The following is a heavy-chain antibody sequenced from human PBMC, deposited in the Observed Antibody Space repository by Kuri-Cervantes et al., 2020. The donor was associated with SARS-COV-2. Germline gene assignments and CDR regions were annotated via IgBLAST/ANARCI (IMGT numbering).Heavy chain of an antibody. CDR3: ARDSDTTGYYWYFDL. CDR1: GFTLSGYG. CDR2: TSADRTKE. D-gene: IGHD3-22*01. Sequence: GESLKISCAASGFTLSGYGIHWVRQAPGKGLEWVAATSADRTKEYYLDSVKSRFTISRDNSKNTVYLQINSLRAEDTAVYYCARDSDTTGYYWYFDLWGRGTLVTVSS. V-gene: IGHV3-33*05. J-gene: IGHJ2*01.